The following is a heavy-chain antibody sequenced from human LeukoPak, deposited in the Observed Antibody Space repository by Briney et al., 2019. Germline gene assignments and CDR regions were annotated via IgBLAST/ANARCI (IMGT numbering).Heavy chain of an antibody. J-gene: IGHJ4*02. CDR3: ASYHSSGLDY. CDR1: GGTFSSYA. CDR2: IIPIFGTA. D-gene: IGHD6-19*01. Sequence: AASVKVSCKASGGTFSSYAISWVRQAPGQGLEWMGRIIPIFGTANYAQKFQGRVTITTDESTSTAYMELSSLRSEDTAVYYCASYHSSGLDYWGQGTLVTVSS. V-gene: IGHV1-69*05.